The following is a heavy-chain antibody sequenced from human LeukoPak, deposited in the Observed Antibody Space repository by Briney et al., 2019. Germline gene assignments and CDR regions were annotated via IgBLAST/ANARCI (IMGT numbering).Heavy chain of an antibody. CDR3: ARDYYDFWSGYYSHYYYYMDV. CDR1: GGTFTSYG. CDR2: ISAYNGNT. Sequence: GASVKVSCKASGGTFTSYGISWVRQAPGQGLEWMGWISAYNGNTNYAQKLQGRVTMTTDTSTSTAYMELRSLRSDDTAVYYCARDYYDFWSGYYSHYYYYMDVWGKGTTVTVSS. V-gene: IGHV1-18*01. D-gene: IGHD3-3*01. J-gene: IGHJ6*03.